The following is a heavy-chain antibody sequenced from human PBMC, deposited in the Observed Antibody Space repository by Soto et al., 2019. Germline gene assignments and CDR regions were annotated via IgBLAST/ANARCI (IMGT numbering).Heavy chain of an antibody. Sequence: LRLSCAASGFTFSSYGMHWVRQAPGKGLEWVAVISYDGSNKYYADSVKGRFTISRDNSKNTLYLQMNSLRAEDTAVYYCAKDRKMGIAAAGRNYYYGMDVWGQGTTVTVS. D-gene: IGHD6-13*01. CDR2: ISYDGSNK. V-gene: IGHV3-30*18. CDR1: GFTFSSYG. CDR3: AKDRKMGIAAAGRNYYYGMDV. J-gene: IGHJ6*02.